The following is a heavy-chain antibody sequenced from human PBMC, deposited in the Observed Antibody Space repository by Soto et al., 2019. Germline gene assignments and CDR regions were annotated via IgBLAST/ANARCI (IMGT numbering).Heavy chain of an antibody. CDR3: ARGDYFGSGSA. CDR1: GGSVSSGSYY. D-gene: IGHD3-10*01. CDR2: IYHSGSP. V-gene: IGHV4-61*01. J-gene: IGHJ4*02. Sequence: QVQLQESGPGLVKPSETLSLTCTVSGGSVSSGSYYWSWIRQPPGKGLAWIGYIYHSGSPNYNPSLKSRVTISVDTSKNQFSLKLSSVTAADTAVYYCARGDYFGSGSAWGQGTLVTVS.